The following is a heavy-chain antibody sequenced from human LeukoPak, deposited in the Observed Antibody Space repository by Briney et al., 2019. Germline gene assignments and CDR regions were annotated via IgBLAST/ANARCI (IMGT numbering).Heavy chain of an antibody. V-gene: IGHV1-18*01. D-gene: IGHD1-26*01. CDR2: ISPYNGNT. CDR3: ARGRYSGSYNDAFDI. CDR1: GYTFTNFG. Sequence: ASVKVSCKASGYTFTNFGISWVRQAPGQGLEWMGWISPYNGNTNYAQKLQGRVTMTTDTSTSTAYMELRSLRSDDTAVYYCARGRYSGSYNDAFDIWGQGTMVTVSS. J-gene: IGHJ3*02.